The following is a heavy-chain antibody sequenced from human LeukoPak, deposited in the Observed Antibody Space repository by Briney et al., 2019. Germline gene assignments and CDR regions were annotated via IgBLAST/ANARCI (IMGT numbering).Heavy chain of an antibody. CDR3: ARVPPWFGETYPDY. CDR1: GYTFTSYG. J-gene: IGHJ4*02. V-gene: IGHV1-18*01. D-gene: IGHD3-10*01. Sequence: ASVKVSCKASGYTFTSYGISWVRQAPGQGLEWMGWISAYNGNTNYAQKLQGRVTMTTDTSTSTAYMELRSLRSDDTAVYYCARVPPWFGETYPDYWGQGTLVTVSS. CDR2: ISAYNGNT.